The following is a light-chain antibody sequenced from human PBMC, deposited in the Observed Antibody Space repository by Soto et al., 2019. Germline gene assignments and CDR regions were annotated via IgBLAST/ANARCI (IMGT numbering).Light chain of an antibody. V-gene: IGKV3-11*01. CDR1: QSVSSF. CDR2: DTS. CDR3: QQRGYT. Sequence: EIVLTQSPATLSLSPGERATLSCRASQSVSSFLAWYQQKPGQAPRLLIYDTSSRATGIPARFSGSGSGTAFNLTIISLEPEDFAVYYCQQRGYTFGQGTKLEIK. J-gene: IGKJ2*01.